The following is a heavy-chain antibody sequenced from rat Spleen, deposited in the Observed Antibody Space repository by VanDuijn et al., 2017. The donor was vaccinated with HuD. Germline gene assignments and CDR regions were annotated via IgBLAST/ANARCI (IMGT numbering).Heavy chain of an antibody. V-gene: IGHV3-3*01. CDR1: GYSISSAYR. CDR3: ARDNYGYSY. Sequence: EVQLQESGPGLVKPSQSLSLTCSVTGYSISSAYRWNWIRKFPGNKLEWMGYIKSAGNTNYNPSLKSRISISRDTSKNQFFLQVNSLSTEDTATYYCARDNYGYSYWGQGVMVTVSS. J-gene: IGHJ2*01. D-gene: IGHD1-11*01. CDR2: IKSAGNT.